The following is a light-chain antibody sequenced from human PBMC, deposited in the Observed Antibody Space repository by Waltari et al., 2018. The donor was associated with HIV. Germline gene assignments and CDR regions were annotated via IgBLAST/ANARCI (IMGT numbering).Light chain of an antibody. V-gene: IGLV2-14*03. CDR1: RSDVGGYNY. CDR3: SSYTSSSTLYVV. J-gene: IGLJ2*01. CDR2: DVS. Sequence: QSALTQPASVSGSPGQSITISFTGTRSDVGGYNYVPWYQQHPGKAPKPMIYDVSNRPSGVSNRFSGSKSGNTASLTISGLQAEDEADYYCSSYTSSSTLYVVFGGGTKLTVL.